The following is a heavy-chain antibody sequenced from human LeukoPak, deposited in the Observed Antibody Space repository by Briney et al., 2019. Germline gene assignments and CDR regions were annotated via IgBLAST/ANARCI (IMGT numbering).Heavy chain of an antibody. V-gene: IGHV3-23*01. CDR1: GFTFSSCA. D-gene: IGHD6-13*01. CDR3: AKHIAATGPYYFDY. Sequence: PGGSLRLSCAASGFTFSSCAMNWVRQAPGKGLEWVSVISGSGGSTYYADSVKGRFTISRDNSKNTLYLQMNSLRAEDTAVYYCAKHIAATGPYYFDYWGQGILVTVSS. J-gene: IGHJ4*02. CDR2: ISGSGGST.